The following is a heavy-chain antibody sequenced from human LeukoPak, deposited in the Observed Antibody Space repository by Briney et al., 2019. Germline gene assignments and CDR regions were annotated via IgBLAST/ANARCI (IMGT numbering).Heavy chain of an antibody. CDR3: AIDTEDSSGWPEYFQH. Sequence: ASVKVSCKASGYTFTSYYMHWVRQAPGQGLEWMGIINPSGGSTSYAQKFQGRVIMTRDTSTSTVYMELSSLRSEDTAVYYCAIDTEDSSGWPEYFQHWGQGTLVTVSS. J-gene: IGHJ1*01. CDR2: INPSGGST. CDR1: GYTFTSYY. D-gene: IGHD6-19*01. V-gene: IGHV1-46*01.